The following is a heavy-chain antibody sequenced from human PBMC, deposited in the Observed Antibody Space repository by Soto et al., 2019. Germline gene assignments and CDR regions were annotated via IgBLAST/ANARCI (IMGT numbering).Heavy chain of an antibody. CDR2: MSDDGSAI. Sequence: GGSLRLSCAVSGFTFSDFYMSWIRQAPGKGPEWVSYMSDDGSAIYYTDSVKGRFTISRDTAKNSLFLQMNSLRAEDTAVYYCAKDPPEGRYFDWLLQGPPTENGFDAWGQGTLVTVSS. D-gene: IGHD3-9*01. CDR3: AKDPPEGRYFDWLLQGPPTENGFDA. V-gene: IGHV3-11*01. J-gene: IGHJ5*02. CDR1: GFTFSDFY.